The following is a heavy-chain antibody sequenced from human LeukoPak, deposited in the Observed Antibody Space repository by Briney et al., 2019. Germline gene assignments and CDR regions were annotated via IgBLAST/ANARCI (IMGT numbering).Heavy chain of an antibody. V-gene: IGHV4-4*07. CDR1: GGSISSYY. J-gene: IGHJ6*03. D-gene: IGHD3-22*01. CDR3: ARVGTAGYYYYYYYYMDV. Sequence: SETLSLTCTVSGGSISSYYWSWIRQPAGKGLEWIGRIYTSGSTNYNPSLKSRVTMSVDTSKNQFSLKLSSVTAADTAVYYCARVGTAGYYYYYYYYMDVWGKGTTVTVSS. CDR2: IYTSGST.